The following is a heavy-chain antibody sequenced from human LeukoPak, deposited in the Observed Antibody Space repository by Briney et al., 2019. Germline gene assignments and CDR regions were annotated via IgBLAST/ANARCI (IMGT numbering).Heavy chain of an antibody. V-gene: IGHV3-48*01. CDR3: ARPGQYSYALFDY. CDR2: ISSSSSSTI. Sequence: GGSLRLSCAASGFTLSSYSMNWVRQAPGKGLEWVSYISSSSSSTIYYADSVKGRFTISRDNAKNSLYLQMNSLRAEDTAVYYCARPGQYSYALFDYWGQGTLVTVSS. J-gene: IGHJ4*02. CDR1: GFTLSSYS. D-gene: IGHD5-18*01.